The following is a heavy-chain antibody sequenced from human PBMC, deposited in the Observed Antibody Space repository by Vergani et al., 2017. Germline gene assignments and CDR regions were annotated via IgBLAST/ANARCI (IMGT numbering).Heavy chain of an antibody. Sequence: QVQLVESGGGVVQPGRSLRLSCAASGFTFSSYGMHWVRQAPGKGLEWLAVTSYDGNNKYYADSVKGRFTISRDNSKNTLYLQMNSLRAEDTAVYYCAKGSDYDFLSGYYTGFRYYGMDVWGQGTTVTVSS. CDR2: TSYDGNNK. D-gene: IGHD3-3*01. J-gene: IGHJ6*02. CDR1: GFTFSSYG. V-gene: IGHV3-30*18. CDR3: AKGSDYDFLSGYYTGFRYYGMDV.